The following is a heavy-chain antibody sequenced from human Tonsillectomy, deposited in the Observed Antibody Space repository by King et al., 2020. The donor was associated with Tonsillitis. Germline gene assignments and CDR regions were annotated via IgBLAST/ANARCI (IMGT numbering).Heavy chain of an antibody. CDR1: GFTFSSYE. CDR2: ISSSGSTI. CDR3: ARGGYSSPYYFDY. J-gene: IGHJ4*02. V-gene: IGHV3-48*03. D-gene: IGHD6-13*01. Sequence: QLVQSGGGLVQPGGSLRLSCAASGFTFSSYEMNWVRQAPGKGLEWVTYISSSGSTIYYADSVKGRFTISRDNAKNSLYLQMNSLRAEDTAVYDCARGGYSSPYYFDYWGQGTLVTVSS.